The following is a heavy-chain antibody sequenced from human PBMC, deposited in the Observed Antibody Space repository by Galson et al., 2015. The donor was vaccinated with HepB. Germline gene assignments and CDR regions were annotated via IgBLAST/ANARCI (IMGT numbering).Heavy chain of an antibody. CDR2: ISGSGGST. D-gene: IGHD6-13*01. CDR3: AKDHEGSSWYISSAPFDY. J-gene: IGHJ4*02. V-gene: IGHV3-23*01. Sequence: SLRLSCAASGFTFSSYAMSWVRQAPGKGLEWVSAISGSGGSTYYADSVKGRFTVSRDNSKNTLYLQMNNLRAEDTAVYYCAKDHEGSSWYISSAPFDYWGQGTLVTVSS. CDR1: GFTFSSYA.